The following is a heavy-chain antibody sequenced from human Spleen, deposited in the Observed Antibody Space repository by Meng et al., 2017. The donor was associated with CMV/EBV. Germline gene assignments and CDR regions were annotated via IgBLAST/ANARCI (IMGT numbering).Heavy chain of an antibody. CDR2: INHSGSS. D-gene: IGHD3-3*01. Sequence: SETLSLTCAVYGGSFNDYYWSWIRQPPGKGLEWIGEINHSGSSNYNPSLKSRVTISVDTSKNQFSLELSSVTAADTAVYYCARGPTSITIFGMVIKASGRAKGYGMDVWGQGTTVTVSS. J-gene: IGHJ6*02. CDR3: ARGPTSITIFGMVIKASGRAKGYGMDV. V-gene: IGHV4-34*01. CDR1: GGSFNDYY.